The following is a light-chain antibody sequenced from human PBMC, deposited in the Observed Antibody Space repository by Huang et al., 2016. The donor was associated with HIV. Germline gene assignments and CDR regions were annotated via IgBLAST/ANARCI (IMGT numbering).Light chain of an antibody. CDR3: QQRLGT. V-gene: IGKV3-11*01. CDR1: QSVSSY. Sequence: EIVLTQSPATLSLSPGERATLSCRASQSVSSYLAWYQQKPGQAPRLLIDDASNRATGIPARFSGSWSGTDFTLTISSLEPEDFAVYYCQQRLGTFGPGTKVDIK. CDR2: DAS. J-gene: IGKJ3*01.